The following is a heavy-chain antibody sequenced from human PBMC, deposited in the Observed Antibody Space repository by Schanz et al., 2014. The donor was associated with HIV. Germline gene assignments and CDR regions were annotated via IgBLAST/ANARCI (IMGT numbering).Heavy chain of an antibody. CDR1: GFTISSNY. V-gene: IGHV3-53*02. CDR3: AAGLIRYFFDY. D-gene: IGHD2-21*01. CDR2: VYIGYST. Sequence: EVQLVETGGGLDQPGGSLRLSCAVSGFTISSNYISWVLQSPGKGLEWVSVVYIGYSTFYANSVKGRFTISRDDSKNTLYRQMNSLRAEDTAMYYCAAGLIRYFFDYWGQGTLVTVSS. J-gene: IGHJ4*02.